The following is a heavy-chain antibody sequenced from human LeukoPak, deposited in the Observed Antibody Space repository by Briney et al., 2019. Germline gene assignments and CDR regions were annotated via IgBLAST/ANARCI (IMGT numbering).Heavy chain of an antibody. D-gene: IGHD3-16*01. Sequence: SSETLSLTCTVSGGSTSSDYWSWIRQSPGKGLEWVGYVYNSGDTGKNPSLKSRVTILLDTSKNQCSLKLTPVSAADTAVYYCARLKLGAYFDLWGRGTLVTVSS. V-gene: IGHV4-59*08. CDR2: VYNSGDT. CDR1: GGSTSSDY. CDR3: ARLKLGAYFDL. J-gene: IGHJ2*01.